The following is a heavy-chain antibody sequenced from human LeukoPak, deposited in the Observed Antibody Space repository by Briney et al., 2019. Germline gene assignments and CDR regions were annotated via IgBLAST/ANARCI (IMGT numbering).Heavy chain of an antibody. J-gene: IGHJ4*02. CDR3: ASRPFETTVVPWDFY. D-gene: IGHD4-23*01. V-gene: IGHV5-51*01. CDR2: IRPMNSDV. CDR1: GYNFNTYW. Sequence: GESLKISCKGSGYNFNTYWVAWVRQLPGKGLEWMGIIRPMNSDVRYSPSFQGQVTISADRFINTAYLQWSSLTASVTAMYYCASRPFETTVVPWDFYWGQGTQVTVSS.